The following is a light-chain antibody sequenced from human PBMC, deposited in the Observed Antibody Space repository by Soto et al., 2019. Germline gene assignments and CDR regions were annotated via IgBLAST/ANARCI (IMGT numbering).Light chain of an antibody. CDR1: QSVRNS. Sequence: EIVLTESPATLSLFPGERATLSCMASQSVRNSLAWYQQKPGQAPRLLIYGASSRATGIPDRFSGSGSGTDFTLTISSLQPDDFATYYCQQYYNNRGTFGQGTKVDIK. CDR3: QQYYNNRGT. V-gene: IGKV3D-15*01. CDR2: GAS. J-gene: IGKJ1*01.